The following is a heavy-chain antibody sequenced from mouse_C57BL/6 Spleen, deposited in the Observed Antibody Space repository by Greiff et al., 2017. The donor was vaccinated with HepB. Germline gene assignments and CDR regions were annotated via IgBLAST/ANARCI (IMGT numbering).Heavy chain of an antibody. V-gene: IGHV1-80*01. Sequence: VMLVESGAELVKPGASVKISCKASGYAFSSYWMNWVKQRPGKGLEWIGQIYPGDGDTNYNGKFKGKATLTADKSSSTAYMQLSSLTSEDSAVYFCARLDYDGAFAYWGQGTLVTVSA. CDR2: IYPGDGDT. J-gene: IGHJ3*01. CDR1: GYAFSSYW. D-gene: IGHD2-4*01. CDR3: ARLDYDGAFAY.